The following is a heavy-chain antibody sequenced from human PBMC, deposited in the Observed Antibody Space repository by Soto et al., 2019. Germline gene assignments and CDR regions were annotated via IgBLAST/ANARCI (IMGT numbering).Heavy chain of an antibody. D-gene: IGHD1-1*01. Sequence: ASVKVSCKASGYTFTSYAMHWVRQAPGQRLEWMGWINAGNGNTKYSQKFQGRVTITRDTSTSTAYMELSSLRSEDTAVYYCASGSTGGTHYYYGMDVWGQGTTVTVSS. V-gene: IGHV1-3*01. J-gene: IGHJ6*02. CDR1: GYTFTSYA. CDR3: ASGSTGGTHYYYGMDV. CDR2: INAGNGNT.